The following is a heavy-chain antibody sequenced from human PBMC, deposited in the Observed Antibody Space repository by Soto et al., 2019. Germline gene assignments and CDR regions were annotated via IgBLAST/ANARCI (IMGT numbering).Heavy chain of an antibody. CDR1: AKRFKDDY. CDR3: ARGYSYGYYYYHYGLDG. D-gene: IGHD5-18*01. V-gene: IGHV4-34*01. J-gene: IGHJ6*02. CDR2: LNHSGST. Sequence: SATLSLTCSVCAKRFKDDYWGWIRPTPGKRHEWMGELNHSGSTRYNPSLKSRVTISVDTSKSQLSLKLSSVTAADTAVYYCARGYSYGYYYYHYGLDGRGQGPTVTVS.